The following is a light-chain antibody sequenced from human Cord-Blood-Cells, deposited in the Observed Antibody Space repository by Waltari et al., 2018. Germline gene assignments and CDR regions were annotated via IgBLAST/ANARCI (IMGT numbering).Light chain of an antibody. V-gene: IGKV1-39*01. CDR1: QSISSY. J-gene: IGKJ4*01. CDR3: QQSYSTTRT. CDR2: AAS. Sequence: DIQMTQSPSSLSASVGDRVTITCRASQSISSYLNWYQQKPGKAPKLLIYAASSLQSGVPSRFSGSGSGTDFTLTISSLQPEDVATYYCQQSYSTTRTFGGGTKVEIK.